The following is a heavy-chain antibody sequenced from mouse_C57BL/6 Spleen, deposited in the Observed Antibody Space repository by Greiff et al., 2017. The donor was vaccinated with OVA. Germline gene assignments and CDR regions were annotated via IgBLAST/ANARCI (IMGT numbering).Heavy chain of an antibody. Sequence: QVQLQQSGAELVRPGASVKLSCKASGYTFTDYYINWVKQRPGQGLEWIARLYPGSGNTYYTETFKGKATLTAEKSSSTAYMQLSSLTSEDSAVYFCARCSSRSYWYCDVWGTGTTVTVAS. D-gene: IGHD1-1*01. J-gene: IGHJ1*03. CDR2: LYPGSGNT. V-gene: IGHV1-76*01. CDR1: GYTFTDYY. CDR3: ARCSSRSYWYCDV.